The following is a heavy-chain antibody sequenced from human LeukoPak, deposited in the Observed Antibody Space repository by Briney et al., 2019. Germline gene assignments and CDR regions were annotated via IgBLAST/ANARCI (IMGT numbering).Heavy chain of an antibody. Sequence: QSGGSLRLSCAASGFTFSSYAMSWVRQAPGKGLEWVSAISGSGGSTYYADSVKGRFAISRDNSKNTLYLQMNSLRAEGTAVYYCAKATENWTQLWLGFDYWGQGTLVTVSS. CDR1: GFTFSSYA. CDR2: ISGSGGST. CDR3: AKATENWTQLWLGFDY. D-gene: IGHD5-18*01. V-gene: IGHV3-23*01. J-gene: IGHJ4*02.